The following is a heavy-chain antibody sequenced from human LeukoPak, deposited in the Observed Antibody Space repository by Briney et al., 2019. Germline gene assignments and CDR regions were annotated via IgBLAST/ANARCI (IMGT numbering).Heavy chain of an antibody. V-gene: IGHV3-64D*09. CDR1: GFTFSSYA. CDR2: ISSDGDST. CDR3: VRSSTSSGPNCFDP. D-gene: IGHD1-1*01. J-gene: IGHJ5*02. Sequence: GGSLRLSCSASGFTFSSYAMHWVRQAPGKGLEYVSAISSDGDSTYNADSVKGRFTISRDNSKNTLYLQMSSLRTEDTAVYYCVRSSTSSGPNCFDPWGQGTLVTVSS.